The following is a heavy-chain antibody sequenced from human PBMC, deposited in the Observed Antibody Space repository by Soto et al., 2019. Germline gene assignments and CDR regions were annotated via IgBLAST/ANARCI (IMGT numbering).Heavy chain of an antibody. J-gene: IGHJ5*01. CDR3: TRALSGSYDS. D-gene: IGHD1-26*01. CDR2: TYYRSKWST. V-gene: IGHV6-1*01. CDR1: GDSVSSKSAT. Sequence: SQTRSLTCAISGDSVSSKSATWNWIRQSPSRGLEWLGRTYYRSKWSTDYAVSVNNRITINPDTSKNQFSLQLNSVTPEDTAMYYCTRALSGSYDSWGQGPLVTVSS.